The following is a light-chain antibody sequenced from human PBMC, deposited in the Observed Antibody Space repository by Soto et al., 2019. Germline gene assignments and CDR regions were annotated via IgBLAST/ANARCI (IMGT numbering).Light chain of an antibody. J-gene: IGKJ3*01. CDR3: QQRRNWPPFT. V-gene: IGKV3-11*01. Sequence: EIVLTQSPATLSLSPGERATLSCRASQSVSSYLALYQQKPGQAPRLLIYDASNRATGIPARFSGSGSGTDFTLTISSLEPEDFAVYYCQQRRNWPPFTFGPGTKVDIK. CDR2: DAS. CDR1: QSVSSY.